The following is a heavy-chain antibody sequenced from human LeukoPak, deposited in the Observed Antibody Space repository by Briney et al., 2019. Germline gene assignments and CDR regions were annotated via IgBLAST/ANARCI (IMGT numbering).Heavy chain of an antibody. D-gene: IGHD6-25*01. CDR2: VYSGGYT. V-gene: IGHV3-53*01. CDR3: ARESSGHNFDY. CDR1: GFIVSNNY. J-gene: IGHJ4*02. Sequence: GGSLRLSCAASGFIVSNNYLNWVRQAPGKGLEWVSVVYSGGYTSYADSVKGRFTMSRDSSKNMVYLQMKNLGAEDTAVYYCARESSGHNFDYWGRGTLVTVSS.